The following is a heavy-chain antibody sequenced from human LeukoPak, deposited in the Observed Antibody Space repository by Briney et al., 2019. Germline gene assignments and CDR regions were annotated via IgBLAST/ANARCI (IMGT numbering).Heavy chain of an antibody. CDR1: GGTFSSYA. CDR2: IIPIFGTA. V-gene: IGHV1-69*05. D-gene: IGHD3-3*01. Sequence: SVKVSCKASGGTFSSYAISWVRQAPGQGLEWMGGIIPIFGTANYAQKFQGRVTITTDESTSTAYMELSSLRSEDTAVYYCATGPDNVLRFLEWPTGPDYWGQGTLVTVSS. CDR3: ATGPDNVLRFLEWPTGPDY. J-gene: IGHJ4*02.